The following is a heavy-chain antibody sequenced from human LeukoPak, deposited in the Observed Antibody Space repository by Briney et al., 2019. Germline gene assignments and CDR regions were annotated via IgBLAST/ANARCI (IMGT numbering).Heavy chain of an antibody. CDR2: ISSSGSTI. Sequence: PGGSLRLSCAASGFTFSSYEMHWVRQAPGKGLEWVSYISSSGSTIYDADSVKGRFTISRDNAKNSLYLQMDSLRAEDTAVYYCARESRDVYNKGSFDYWGQGSLVTVSS. D-gene: IGHD5-24*01. CDR3: ARESRDVYNKGSFDY. CDR1: GFTFSSYE. V-gene: IGHV3-48*03. J-gene: IGHJ4*02.